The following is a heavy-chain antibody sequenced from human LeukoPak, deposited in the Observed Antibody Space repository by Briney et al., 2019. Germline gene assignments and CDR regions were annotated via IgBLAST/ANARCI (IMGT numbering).Heavy chain of an antibody. CDR3: ARGGRTTWHGMDV. D-gene: IGHD4-17*01. V-gene: IGHV3-30*02. CDR2: IRYDGSNK. Sequence: GGSLRLSCAASGFTFSSYGMHWVRQAPGKGLEWVAFIRYDGSNKYYADSVKGRLTISRDNSKNTLYLQMNSLRAEDTAVYYCARGGRTTWHGMDVWGQGTTVTVSS. CDR1: GFTFSSYG. J-gene: IGHJ6*02.